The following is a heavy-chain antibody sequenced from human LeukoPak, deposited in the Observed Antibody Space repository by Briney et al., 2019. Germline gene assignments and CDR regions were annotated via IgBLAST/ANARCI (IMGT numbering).Heavy chain of an antibody. V-gene: IGHV3-30*18. CDR2: ISYDGSNK. Sequence: GGSLRLSCAASGFTFSSYSMNWVRQAPGKGLEWVAVISYDGSNKYYADSVKGRFTISRDNSKNTLYLQMNSLRAEDTAVYYCAKVPFVVVTAIPPDYWGQGTLVTVSS. CDR1: GFTFSSYS. J-gene: IGHJ4*02. D-gene: IGHD2-21*02. CDR3: AKVPFVVVTAIPPDY.